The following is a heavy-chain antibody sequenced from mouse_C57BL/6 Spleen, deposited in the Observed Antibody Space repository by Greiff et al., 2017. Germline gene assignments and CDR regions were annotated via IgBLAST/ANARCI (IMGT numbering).Heavy chain of an antibody. D-gene: IGHD3-2*02. J-gene: IGHJ3*01. V-gene: IGHV1-52*01. Sequence: QVQLKQPGAELVRPGSSVKLSCKASGYTFTSYWMHRVKQRPIQGLEWIGNIDPSDSETHYNQKFKDKATLTVDKSSSTAYMQLSSLTSEDSAVYYCARGGDSSGSFAYWGQGTLVTVSA. CDR2: IDPSDSET. CDR1: GYTFTSYW. CDR3: ARGGDSSGSFAY.